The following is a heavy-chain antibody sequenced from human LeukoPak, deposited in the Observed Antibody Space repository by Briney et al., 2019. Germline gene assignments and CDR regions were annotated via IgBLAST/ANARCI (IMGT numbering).Heavy chain of an antibody. J-gene: IGHJ4*02. V-gene: IGHV1-69*13. Sequence: SVKVSCKASGGTFTSYAINWMRQAPGQGLEWMGGIIPMFGTPNYAQLFQGRITITADESTNTAYMELSSLRSEDTAVYYCARFAHSSGWSNHFDFWGQGTLATVSS. CDR3: ARFAHSSGWSNHFDF. CDR2: IIPMFGTP. CDR1: GGTFTSYA. D-gene: IGHD6-19*01.